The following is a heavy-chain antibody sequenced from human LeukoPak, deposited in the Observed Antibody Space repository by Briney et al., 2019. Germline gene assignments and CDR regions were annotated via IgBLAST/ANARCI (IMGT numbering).Heavy chain of an antibody. D-gene: IGHD1-26*01. CDR1: GYTFTSYH. J-gene: IGHJ4*02. CDR2: INPSGGTT. V-gene: IGHV1-46*01. CDR3: ASGSIVGATGNDY. Sequence: ASVKVSCKASGYTFTSYHMHWVRQAPGQGLEWMGIINPSGGTTNYAQKFRGRVTMTRDMSTSTVYMELSSLRSEDTAVYYCASGSIVGATGNDYWGQGTLVTVSS.